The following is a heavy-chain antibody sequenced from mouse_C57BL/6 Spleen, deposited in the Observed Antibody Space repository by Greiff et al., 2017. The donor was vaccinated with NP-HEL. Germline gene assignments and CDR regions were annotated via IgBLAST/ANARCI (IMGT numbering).Heavy chain of an antibody. CDR1: GFTFNSYT. Sequence: QVKLQQSGAELVRPGASVKMSCKASGFTFNSYTMHWVKQRPGQGLEWIGHINPSSGYNKYNQKFKDKATLTADKTSSTAYMQLSSLTSEDSAVYYCAPYPFAYWGQGTPVTVSA. V-gene: IGHV1-4*01. CDR3: APYPFAY. J-gene: IGHJ3*01. CDR2: INPSSGYN.